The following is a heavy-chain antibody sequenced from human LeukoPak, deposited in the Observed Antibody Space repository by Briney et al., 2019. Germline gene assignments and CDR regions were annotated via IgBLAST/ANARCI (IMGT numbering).Heavy chain of an antibody. CDR2: ISSSSSYI. D-gene: IGHD4-17*01. J-gene: IGHJ3*02. V-gene: IGHV3-21*01. CDR3: AREVTTPSPGAFDI. Sequence: KPGGSLRLSCAASGFTFSSYSMNWVRQAPGKGLEWVSSISSSSSYIYYADSVKGRFTISRDNAKNPLYLQMNSLRAEDTAVYYCAREVTTPSPGAFDIWGQGTMVTVSS. CDR1: GFTFSSYS.